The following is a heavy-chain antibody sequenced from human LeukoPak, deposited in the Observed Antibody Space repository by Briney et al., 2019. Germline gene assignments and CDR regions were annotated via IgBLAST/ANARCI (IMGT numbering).Heavy chain of an antibody. CDR1: GFTFSSYG. V-gene: IGHV3-30*02. CDR2: IRYDGSNK. Sequence: GGSLRLSCAASGFTFSSYGMHWVRQAPGKGLEWVAFIRYDGSNKYYADSVKGRFTISRDNSKNTLYLQMNSLRAEDTAVYYCAKDDCSSTSCYTPFFDYWGQGTLVTVSS. D-gene: IGHD2-2*02. CDR3: AKDDCSSTSCYTPFFDY. J-gene: IGHJ4*02.